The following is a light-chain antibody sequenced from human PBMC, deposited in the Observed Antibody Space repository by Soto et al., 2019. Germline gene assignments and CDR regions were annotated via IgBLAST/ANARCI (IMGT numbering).Light chain of an antibody. Sequence: EVVLTQSPGTLSLSPGESATLSCRASQSVRGNYFAWYQQRPGQAPRLLVYGPSVRAAGIPDRFRGSGSRTDFNLTINRVEPEDFAVYSCHRFGMSPFTFGPGTTLD. CDR1: QSVRGNY. J-gene: IGKJ3*01. V-gene: IGKV3-20*01. CDR2: GPS. CDR3: HRFGMSPFT.